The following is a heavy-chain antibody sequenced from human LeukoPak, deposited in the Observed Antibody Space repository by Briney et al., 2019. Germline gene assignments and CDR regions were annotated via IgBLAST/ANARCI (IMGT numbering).Heavy chain of an antibody. Sequence: RPGGSLRLSCAASGFTFDDYGMSWVRQAPGKGLEWVSGINWNGGSTGYADSVKGRFTISRDSAKNSLYLQMNSLRAEDTAVYYCARRAGYSSSWYPHYFDYWGQGTLVTVSS. CDR2: INWNGGST. CDR3: ARRAGYSSSWYPHYFDY. CDR1: GFTFDDYG. V-gene: IGHV3-20*04. D-gene: IGHD6-13*01. J-gene: IGHJ4*02.